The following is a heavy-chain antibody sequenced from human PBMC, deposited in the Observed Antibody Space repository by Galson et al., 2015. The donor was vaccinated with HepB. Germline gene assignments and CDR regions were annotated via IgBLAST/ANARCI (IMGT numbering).Heavy chain of an antibody. CDR3: ARDKATKDPIRPRLSSNAYYYYYGMDV. CDR1: GGSISSYY. Sequence: ATLSLTCTVSGGSISSYYWRWIRQPAGKGLEWIGRIYTGGSTNYNPSLKSRVTMSVDTSKNQFSLKLSSVTAADTAVYYCARDKATKDPIRPRLSSNAYYYYYGMDVWGQGTTVTVSS. CDR2: IYTGGST. D-gene: IGHD5-12*01. V-gene: IGHV4-4*07. J-gene: IGHJ6*02.